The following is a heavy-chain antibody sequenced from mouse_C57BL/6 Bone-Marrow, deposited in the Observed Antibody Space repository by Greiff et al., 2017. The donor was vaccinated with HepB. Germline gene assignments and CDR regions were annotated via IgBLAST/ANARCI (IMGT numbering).Heavy chain of an antibody. CDR1: GYAFSSSW. V-gene: IGHV1-82*01. CDR3: ARRRGLRRFAY. Sequence: QVQLQQSGPELVKPGASVKISCKASGYAFSSSWMNWVKQRPGKGLEWIGRIYPGDGDTNYNGKFKGKATLTADKSSSTAYMQLSSLTSEDSAVYFCARRRGLRRFAYWGQGTLVTVSA. CDR2: IYPGDGDT. D-gene: IGHD2-4*01. J-gene: IGHJ3*01.